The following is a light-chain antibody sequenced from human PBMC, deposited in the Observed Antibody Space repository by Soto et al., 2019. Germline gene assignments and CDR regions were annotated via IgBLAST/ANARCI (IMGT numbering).Light chain of an antibody. CDR2: STS. Sequence: EIVLTQAPGTLSLSPGDRATLSCRASQRLSVSYIAWYHQKPGQAPRLLIYSTSTRATGIPDRFSGRGSGTHCPLAISRLEPEDFAVYYFHQFGDSPQTFGQGTTVEV. CDR3: HQFGDSPQT. V-gene: IGKV3-20*01. CDR1: QRLSVSY. J-gene: IGKJ1*01.